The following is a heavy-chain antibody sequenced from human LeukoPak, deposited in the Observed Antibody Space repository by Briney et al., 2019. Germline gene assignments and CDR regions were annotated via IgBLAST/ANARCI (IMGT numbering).Heavy chain of an antibody. V-gene: IGHV3-74*01. Sequence: GGSLRLSCAASGFGFSVYWMHWVRQAPRKGLVWVAHINEDGTSASHADSVKGRFTISRDNAKNTLYLQMNSLTVEDTAVYYCARVPTNSYGFGQWGQGSLVTVSS. CDR3: ARVPTNSYGFGQ. CDR2: INEDGTSA. D-gene: IGHD5-18*01. CDR1: GFGFSVYW. J-gene: IGHJ4*02.